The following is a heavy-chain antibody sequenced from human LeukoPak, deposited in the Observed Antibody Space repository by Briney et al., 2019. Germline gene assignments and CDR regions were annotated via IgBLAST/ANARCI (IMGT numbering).Heavy chain of an antibody. CDR3: ASYRIGYCSGDTCYADWFDP. CDR1: GFTFSSYW. Sequence: PGGSLRLSCAASGFTFSSYWVSWVRQAPGKGLEWVANIKQDGSEKYYVDSVKGRFTISRDNAKSSLYLQMNNLRAEDTAVYYCASYRIGYCSGDTCYADWFDPWGQGTLVTVSS. D-gene: IGHD2-15*01. V-gene: IGHV3-7*01. J-gene: IGHJ5*02. CDR2: IKQDGSEK.